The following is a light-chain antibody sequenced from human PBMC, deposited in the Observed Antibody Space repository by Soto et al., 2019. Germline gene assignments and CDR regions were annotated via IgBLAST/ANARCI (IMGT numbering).Light chain of an antibody. CDR1: SSDVGYYNH. CDR2: DVT. CDR3: SSYASSSTYV. Sequence: QSVLTQPASVSGSPGQSITISCTGTSSDVGYYNHVSWYRQHPGKAPKLMIYDVTNRPSGVSNRFFGSKSGNTASLTISDLQAEDEADYYCSSYASSSTYVFGPGTKVTVL. J-gene: IGLJ1*01. V-gene: IGLV2-14*03.